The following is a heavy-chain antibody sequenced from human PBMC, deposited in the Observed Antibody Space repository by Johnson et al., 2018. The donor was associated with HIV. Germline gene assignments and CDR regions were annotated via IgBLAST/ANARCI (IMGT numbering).Heavy chain of an antibody. J-gene: IGHJ3*02. D-gene: IGHD1-26*01. CDR2: ISYDVSNK. V-gene: IGHV3-30-3*02. CDR1: GFTFSSYA. CDR3: SKSSRVSTTFYAFDI. Sequence: QVQLVESGGGVVQPGGSLRLSCAASGFTFSSYAMHWVRQAPGKGLEWVAVISYDVSNKYYADSVKGRFTISRDNSKNTLYLQMNSPRAEDTAVYYCSKSSRVSTTFYAFDIWGQGTMVTVSS.